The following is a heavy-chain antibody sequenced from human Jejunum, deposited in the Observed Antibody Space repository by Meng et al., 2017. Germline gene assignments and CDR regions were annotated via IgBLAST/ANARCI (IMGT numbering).Heavy chain of an antibody. D-gene: IGHD6-13*01. V-gene: IGHV4-4*02. CDR1: GGSISSVYW. Sequence: QVQLQESGPGLVKPSETLSLTCAVSGGSISSVYWWTWVRQSPGKGLEWIGEIYHSGSTNYNPSLKSRVTISVDKSKNQFSLKLTSVTAADTAVYFCARAGPESAGTDFDYWGPGTLVTVSS. CDR3: ARAGPESAGTDFDY. J-gene: IGHJ4*02. CDR2: IYHSGST.